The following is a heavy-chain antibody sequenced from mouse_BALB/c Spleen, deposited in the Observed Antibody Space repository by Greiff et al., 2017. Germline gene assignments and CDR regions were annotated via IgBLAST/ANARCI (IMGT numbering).Heavy chain of an antibody. J-gene: IGHJ2*01. Sequence: VQLKESGPGLVKPSQSLSLTCTVTGYSITSDYAWNWIRQFPGNKLEWMGYISYSGSTSYNPSLKSRISITRDTSKNQFFLQLNSVTTEDTATYYWARGEYGTPFYFDYWGQGTTLTVSS. CDR3: ARGEYGTPFYFDY. V-gene: IGHV3-2*02. D-gene: IGHD2-10*02. CDR2: ISYSGST. CDR1: GYSITSDYA.